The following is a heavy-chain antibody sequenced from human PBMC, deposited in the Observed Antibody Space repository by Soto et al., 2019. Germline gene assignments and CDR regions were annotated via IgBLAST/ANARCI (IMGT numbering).Heavy chain of an antibody. CDR3: ARVIIAARHNWFDP. CDR2: IYHSGST. Sequence: PSETLSLTCAVSGGSISSSNWWSWVRQPPGKGLEWIGEIYHSGSTNYNPSLKSRVTISVDKSKNQFSLKLSSVTAADTAVYYCARVIIAARHNWFDPWGQGTLVTVSS. V-gene: IGHV4-4*02. D-gene: IGHD6-6*01. J-gene: IGHJ5*02. CDR1: GGSISSSNW.